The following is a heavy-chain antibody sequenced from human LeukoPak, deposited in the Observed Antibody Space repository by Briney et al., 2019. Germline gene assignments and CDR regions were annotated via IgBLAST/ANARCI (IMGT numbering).Heavy chain of an antibody. Sequence: PTGGSLRLSCAASGFTFSSYWFHWVRQTPGKGLVWVARINNDGTYTTYADSVKGRFTISRDNAQNTLYLQMNSLTAEDTGVYYCAREVLAAGKTHDYWGQGTLLTVSS. CDR2: INNDGTYT. D-gene: IGHD6-13*01. CDR3: AREVLAAGKTHDY. J-gene: IGHJ4*02. V-gene: IGHV3-74*01. CDR1: GFTFSSYW.